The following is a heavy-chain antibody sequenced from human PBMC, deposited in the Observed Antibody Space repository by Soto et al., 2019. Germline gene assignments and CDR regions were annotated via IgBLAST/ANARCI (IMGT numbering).Heavy chain of an antibody. CDR1: GFTFSSYA. CDR3: ANPESFWSGYPSNWFDP. CDR2: ISGSGGST. D-gene: IGHD3-3*01. Sequence: GGSLRLSCAASGFTFSSYAMSWVRQAPGKGLEWVSAISGSGGSTYYADSVKGRFTISRDNSKNTLYLQMNSLRAEDTAVYYCANPESFWSGYPSNWFDPWGQGTLVTFSS. J-gene: IGHJ5*02. V-gene: IGHV3-23*01.